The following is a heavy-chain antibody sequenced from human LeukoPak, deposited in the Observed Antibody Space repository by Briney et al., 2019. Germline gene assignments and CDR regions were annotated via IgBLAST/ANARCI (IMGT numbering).Heavy chain of an antibody. D-gene: IGHD3-3*01. V-gene: IGHV4-30-4*01. CDR3: ARERIRPDDYFYYYYGMDV. CDR1: GGSISSGDYY. J-gene: IGHJ6*02. CDR2: IYYSGST. Sequence: SQTLSLTCTVSGGSISSGDYYWSWIRQPPGKGLEWFGYIYYSGSTYYNPSLKSRVTISVDTSKNQLSLKLSSVTAADTAVYYCARERIRPDDYFYYYYGMDVWGQGTTVTVSS.